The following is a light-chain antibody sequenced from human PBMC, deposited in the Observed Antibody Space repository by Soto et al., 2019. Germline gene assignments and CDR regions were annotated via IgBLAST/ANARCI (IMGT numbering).Light chain of an antibody. J-gene: IGKJ1*01. CDR3: QKYNSAPQT. CDR2: AAS. Sequence: DIQMTQSPSSLSASVGDRVTITCRASQGISNFLAWYHQKPGKGPELLIYAASTLQSGVPSRFSGSGSGTDFTLTISSLQPEDVATYYCQKYNSAPQTFGQGPKVAIK. V-gene: IGKV1-27*01. CDR1: QGISNF.